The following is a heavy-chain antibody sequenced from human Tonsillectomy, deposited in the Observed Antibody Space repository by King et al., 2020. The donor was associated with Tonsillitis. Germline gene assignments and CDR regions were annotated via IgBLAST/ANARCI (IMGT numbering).Heavy chain of an antibody. CDR1: GGSFSGYY. CDR3: ARGARYCSSTSCYKGGGVDY. CDR2: INHSGST. V-gene: IGHV4-34*01. J-gene: IGHJ4*02. Sequence: VQLQQWGAGLLKPSETLSLPCAVYGGSFSGYYWSWIRQPPGKGLEWIGEINHSGSTNYNPSLKSRVTISVDTSKNQFSLKLSSVTAADTAVYYCARGARYCSSTSCYKGGGVDYWGQGTLVTVSS. D-gene: IGHD2-2*02.